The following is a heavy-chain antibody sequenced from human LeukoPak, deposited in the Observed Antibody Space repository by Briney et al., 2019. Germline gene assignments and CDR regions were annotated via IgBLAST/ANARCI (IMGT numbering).Heavy chain of an antibody. CDR2: INHSGST. D-gene: IGHD1-26*01. J-gene: IGHJ4*02. CDR1: GGSFSGYY. Sequence: SETLSLTCAVYGGSFSGYYWSWIRRPPGEGLEWIGEINHSGSTNYNPSLKSRVTISVDTSKNQFSLKLSSVTAADTAVYYCARLVGATGGYWGQGTLVTVSS. V-gene: IGHV4-34*01. CDR3: ARLVGATGGY.